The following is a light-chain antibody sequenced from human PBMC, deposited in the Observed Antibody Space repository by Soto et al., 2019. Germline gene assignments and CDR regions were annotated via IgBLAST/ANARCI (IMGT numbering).Light chain of an antibody. J-gene: IGKJ1*01. CDR2: DAS. CDR3: QERTGWPPWT. V-gene: IGKV3-11*01. Sequence: EIVLTQSPATLSLSPGVRPTLSCRASQSVSLSLAWYQQKPGQAPRLLIYDASKRASGFPARFSGSGSGTDFTLTISSLEPEDFAVYYCQERTGWPPWTFGQGTKVDIK. CDR1: QSVSLS.